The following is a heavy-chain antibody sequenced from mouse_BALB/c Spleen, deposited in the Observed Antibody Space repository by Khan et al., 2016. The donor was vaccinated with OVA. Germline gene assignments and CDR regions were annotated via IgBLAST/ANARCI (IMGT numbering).Heavy chain of an antibody. Sequence: VQLQESGAELMKPGASVKISCKATGYKFSSYWIEWVKQRPGHGLEWIGEILPGSDNTNYNEKFKGKATFTADSSSNTAYMQLSSLTSEDSAVYYCAPDYYGSSAWFAYWGQGTLVTVSA. CDR3: APDYYGSSAWFAY. CDR2: ILPGSDNT. D-gene: IGHD1-1*01. J-gene: IGHJ3*01. CDR1: GYKFSSYW. V-gene: IGHV1-9*01.